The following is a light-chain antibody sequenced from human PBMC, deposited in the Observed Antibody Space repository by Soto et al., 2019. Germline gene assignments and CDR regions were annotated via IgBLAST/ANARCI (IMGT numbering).Light chain of an antibody. V-gene: IGKV3-11*01. CDR3: QHRTSWPPALT. Sequence: EIVLTQSPATLSLSPGERVTLSCRASQSVNNFLAWYQQKPGQAPRLLIYDTSIRATDIPARFSGSGSGTDFTLTISSLEPEDFAVYYWQHRTSWPPALTVGGGTKVEI. CDR2: DTS. CDR1: QSVNNF. J-gene: IGKJ4*01.